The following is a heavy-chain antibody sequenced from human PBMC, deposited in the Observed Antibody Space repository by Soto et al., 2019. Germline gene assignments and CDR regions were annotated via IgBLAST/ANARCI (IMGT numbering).Heavy chain of an antibody. D-gene: IGHD2-15*01. CDR2: ISYDGSNK. CDR3: ARVPGGTVVTRPFDY. V-gene: IGHV3-30-3*01. J-gene: IGHJ4*02. CDR1: GFTFSSYA. Sequence: QVQLVESGGGVVQPGRSLRLSCAASGFTFSSYAMHWVRQAPGKGLEWVAVISYDGSNKYYADSVKGRFTISRDNSKNTLYLQMNSLRAEDTAVYYCARVPGGTVVTRPFDYWGQGTLVTVSS.